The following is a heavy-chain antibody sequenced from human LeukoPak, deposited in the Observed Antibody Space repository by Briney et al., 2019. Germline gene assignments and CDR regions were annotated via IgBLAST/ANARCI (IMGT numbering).Heavy chain of an antibody. D-gene: IGHD6-19*01. CDR2: IYNTGSA. CDR1: GGSISSGTHY. CDR3: ARESYSSGWIIDY. Sequence: TSQTLSLTCAVSGGSISSGTHYWNWIRQHPGQGLEWIGHIYNTGSAYYNPSLMSRVSISIDTSENQFSLKLSSVTAADTAVYYCARESYSSGWIIDYWGQGTLVTVSS. V-gene: IGHV4-31*11. J-gene: IGHJ4*02.